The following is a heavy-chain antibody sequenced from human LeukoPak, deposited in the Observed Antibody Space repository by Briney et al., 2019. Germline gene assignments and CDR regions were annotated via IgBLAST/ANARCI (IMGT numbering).Heavy chain of an antibody. Sequence: GGSLRLSCAASEFAFSSYWMHWVRQAPGKGLEWVSAISGSGGTTHYADFVKGRFTISRDNSKNTLYLQMNSLRAEDTAVYYCAKPPKGVFYGSGSYYLNWGQGTLVTVSS. CDR2: ISGSGGTT. J-gene: IGHJ4*02. V-gene: IGHV3-23*01. CDR3: AKPPKGVFYGSGSYYLN. D-gene: IGHD3-10*01. CDR1: EFAFSSYW.